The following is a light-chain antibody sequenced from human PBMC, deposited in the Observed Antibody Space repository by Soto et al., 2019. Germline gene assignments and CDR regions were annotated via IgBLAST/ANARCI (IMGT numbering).Light chain of an antibody. J-gene: IGKJ1*01. V-gene: IGKV3-15*01. Sequence: EIVLTQSPGTRFLSAGERATLSCRASQSVSSSHLAWYQQKPGQAPRLLISGASTRATGIPARFSGSGSGTEFTLTISSLQYEDFAVYDGQQYNNWPRTFGQGTKVDIK. CDR3: QQYNNWPRT. CDR1: QSVSSSH. CDR2: GAS.